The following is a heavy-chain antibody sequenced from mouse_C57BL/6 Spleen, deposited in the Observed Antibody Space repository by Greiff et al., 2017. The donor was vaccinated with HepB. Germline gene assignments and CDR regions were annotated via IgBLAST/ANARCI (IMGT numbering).Heavy chain of an antibody. CDR1: GYSFTGYF. Sequence: EVQLQQSGPELVKPGDSVKISCKASGYSFTGYFMNWVMQSHGKSLEWIGRINPYNGDTFYNQKFKGKATLTVDKSSSTAHMELRSLTSEDSAVYYCARAYYGSSYRYFDVWGTGTTVTVSS. CDR3: ARAYYGSSYRYFDV. CDR2: INPYNGDT. V-gene: IGHV1-20*01. J-gene: IGHJ1*03. D-gene: IGHD1-1*01.